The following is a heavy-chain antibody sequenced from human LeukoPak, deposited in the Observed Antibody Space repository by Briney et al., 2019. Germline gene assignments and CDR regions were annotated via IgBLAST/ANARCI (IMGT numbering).Heavy chain of an antibody. CDR2: INQAGSGE. V-gene: IGHV3-7*01. D-gene: IGHD4-17*01. Sequence: GGSLRLSCTSSGFTFSGHYMARVRQAPGKGLEWVANINQAGSGEYYVDSVKGRFTISRDNAKNSLYLQMNSLRAEDTAVYYCAKNGHYALDVWGQGTTVTVSS. J-gene: IGHJ6*02. CDR3: AKNGHYALDV. CDR1: GFTFSGHY.